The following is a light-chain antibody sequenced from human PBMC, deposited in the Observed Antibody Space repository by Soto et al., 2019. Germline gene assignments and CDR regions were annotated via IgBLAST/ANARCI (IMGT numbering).Light chain of an antibody. Sequence: AIQMTQSPSSLSASVGDGVTITYRASQDVSNDLGWYQQKPGKAPNLLIYAASTLQSGVPSRFSGSGSGTDFTLTISSLQPEDSASYYCLQDHEYLTFGGGTRVEMK. CDR3: LQDHEYLT. CDR1: QDVSND. V-gene: IGKV1-6*01. CDR2: AAS. J-gene: IGKJ4*01.